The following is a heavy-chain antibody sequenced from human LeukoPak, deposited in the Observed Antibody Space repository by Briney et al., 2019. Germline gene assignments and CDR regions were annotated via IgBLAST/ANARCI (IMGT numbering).Heavy chain of an antibody. D-gene: IGHD1-14*01. CDR1: GDSISGSSYY. CDR3: ARHDRRTGSHFDY. CDR2: IYHNGNI. Sequence: PSETLSLTCTVSGDSISGSSYYWGWIRQPPGEGLEWSGSIYHNGNIYYNPSLKSRASISVDTSKNQFSLKLSSVTAADTAVYYCARHDRRTGSHFDYWGQGTLVTVSS. J-gene: IGHJ4*02. V-gene: IGHV4-39*01.